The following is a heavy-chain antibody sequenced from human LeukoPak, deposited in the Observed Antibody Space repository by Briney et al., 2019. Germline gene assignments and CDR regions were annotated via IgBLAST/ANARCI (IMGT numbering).Heavy chain of an antibody. CDR1: GFTFSSYA. CDR3: ARVRARFAPLGYDSSGYSRGAFDI. CDR2: ISYDGSNK. Sequence: GGSLRLSCAAPGFTFSSYAMHWVRQAPGKGLEWVAVISYDGSNKYYADSVKGRFTISRDNSKNTLYLQMNSLRAEDTAVYYCARVRARFAPLGYDSSGYSRGAFDIWGQGTMVTVSS. V-gene: IGHV3-30*04. J-gene: IGHJ3*02. D-gene: IGHD3-22*01.